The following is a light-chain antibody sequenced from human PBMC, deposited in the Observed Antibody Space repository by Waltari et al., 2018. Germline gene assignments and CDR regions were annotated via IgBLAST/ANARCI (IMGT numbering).Light chain of an antibody. Sequence: QSVLTQPPSASGTPGQTLTISCSGTNSNIGRTSVFWYQQLPGTAPKLLIYRSNRRPSGLPCLFSGSKSGTSASLAISGLRSADEADYYCAAWDDSLSVSYVFGSGTKVTV. J-gene: IGLJ1*01. CDR2: RSN. CDR3: AAWDDSLSVSYV. V-gene: IGLV1-47*01. CDR1: NSNIGRTS.